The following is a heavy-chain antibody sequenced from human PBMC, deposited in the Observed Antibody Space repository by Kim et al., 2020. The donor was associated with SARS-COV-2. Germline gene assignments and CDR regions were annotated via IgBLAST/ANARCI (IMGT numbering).Heavy chain of an antibody. CDR1: GGSFSGYY. CDR2: INHSGST. D-gene: IGHD3-9*01. Sequence: SETLSLTCAVYGGSFSGYYWSWIRQPPGKGLEWMGEINHSGSTNYNPSLKSRVTTSVDTSKTQFSLKLSAVTAADTAVYYCATKYYDILTGFLLGGVDVWGQGTTVTVSS. CDR3: ATKYYDILTGFLLGGVDV. V-gene: IGHV4-34*01. J-gene: IGHJ6*02.